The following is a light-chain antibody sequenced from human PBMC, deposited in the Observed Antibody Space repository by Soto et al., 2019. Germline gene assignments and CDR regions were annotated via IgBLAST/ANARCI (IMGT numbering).Light chain of an antibody. CDR2: AAS. CDR1: QIISSY. J-gene: IGKJ4*01. V-gene: IGKV1-39*01. CDR3: QQSYSTPQELN. Sequence: DIQITHSPSSLSASVVDRVTITFLASQIISSYLNWYQQRPGKAPKLLIYAASSLQSGVPSRFSGSGSGTDFTLTISSLQPEDFAAYYCQQSYSTPQELNFGGGTKVDIK.